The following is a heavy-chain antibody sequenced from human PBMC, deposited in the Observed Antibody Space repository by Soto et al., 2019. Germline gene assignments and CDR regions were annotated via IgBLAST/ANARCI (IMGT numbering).Heavy chain of an antibody. V-gene: IGHV1-46*01. CDR3: ARARADQLRFLEWLSPKYGMDV. CDR2: INPSGGST. J-gene: IGHJ6*02. Sequence: ASVKVSCKASGYTFTSYYMHWVRQAPGQGLEWMGTINPSGGSTSYAQKFQGRVTMTRDTSTSTVYMELSSLRSEDTAVYYCARARADQLRFLEWLSPKYGMDVWGQGTTVTVSS. CDR1: GYTFTSYY. D-gene: IGHD3-3*01.